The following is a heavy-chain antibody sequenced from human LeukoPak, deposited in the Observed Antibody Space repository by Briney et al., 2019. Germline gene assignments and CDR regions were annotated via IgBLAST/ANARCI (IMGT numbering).Heavy chain of an antibody. CDR1: GGSISSGDYY. V-gene: IGHV4-30-4*01. J-gene: IGHJ4*02. Sequence: SETLSLTCTVPGGSISSGDYYWSWIRQPPGKGLEWIGYIYYSGSTYYNPSLKSRVTISVDTSKNQFSLKLSSVTAADTAVYYCARVAYGSFYYFDYWGQGTLVTVSS. D-gene: IGHD2-15*01. CDR3: ARVAYGSFYYFDY. CDR2: IYYSGST.